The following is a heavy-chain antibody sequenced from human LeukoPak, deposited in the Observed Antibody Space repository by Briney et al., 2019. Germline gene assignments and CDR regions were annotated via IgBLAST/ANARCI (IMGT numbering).Heavy chain of an antibody. CDR2: IYYSGST. D-gene: IGHD2-15*01. V-gene: IGHV4-39*07. CDR3: ARAGYCSGGSCYGDNAFDI. Sequence: PSETLSLTCTVSGGSLSSSSYYWGWIRQPPGKGLEWVGSIYYSGSTYYNPSLKSRVTISINTSKNQFSLKLGSVTAADTAVYYCARAGYCSGGSCYGDNAFDIWGQGTMVTVSS. CDR1: GGSLSSSSYY. J-gene: IGHJ3*02.